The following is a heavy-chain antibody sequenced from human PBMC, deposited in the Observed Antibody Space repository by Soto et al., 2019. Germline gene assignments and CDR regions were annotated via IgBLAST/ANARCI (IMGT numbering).Heavy chain of an antibody. CDR2: ITPFNGNT. J-gene: IGHJ3*02. V-gene: IGHV1-45*02. CDR1: GYTLTYRY. CDR3: ARSRGYCTNGVCPLDAFDI. D-gene: IGHD2-8*01. Sequence: SVKVSCKVSGYTLTYRYLHWVRQAPGQALEWMGWITPFNGNTNYAQKFQDRVTITRDRSMSTAYMELSSLRSEDTAMYYCARSRGYCTNGVCPLDAFDIWGQGTMVTVSS.